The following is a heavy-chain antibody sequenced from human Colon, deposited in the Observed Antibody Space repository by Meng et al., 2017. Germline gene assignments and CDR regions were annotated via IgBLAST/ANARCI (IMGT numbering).Heavy chain of an antibody. CDR1: GFTFSTYS. Sequence: GESLKISCAASGFTFSTYSITWVRQAPGKGLKWVSSISSNSPYIYYSDPVKGRFTISRDNAKNSVYLQMNSLRAEDTAVYYCARPRRSGWPNQGMDVWGQGTTVTVSS. J-gene: IGHJ6*02. V-gene: IGHV3-21*01. CDR3: ARPRRSGWPNQGMDV. D-gene: IGHD6-19*01. CDR2: ISSNSPYI.